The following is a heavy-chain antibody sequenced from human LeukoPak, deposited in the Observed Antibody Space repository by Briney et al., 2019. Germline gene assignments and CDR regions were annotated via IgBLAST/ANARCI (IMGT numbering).Heavy chain of an antibody. D-gene: IGHD6-19*01. CDR1: GYTFTSYG. J-gene: IGHJ4*02. CDR2: ISPYNSNT. CDR3: ARVHGVAVAGTCAF. V-gene: IGHV1-18*04. Sequence: ASVKLSCKASGYTFTSYGMSWVRQAPGQGLEWIGWISPYNSNTDYAQKSQGRVSTTTDTSTSTVYRQRRSLRSGDTAVYYCARVHGVAVAGTCAFWGEGTLVTVSS.